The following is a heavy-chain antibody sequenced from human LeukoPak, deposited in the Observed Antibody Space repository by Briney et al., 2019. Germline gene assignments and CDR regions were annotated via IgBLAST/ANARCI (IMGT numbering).Heavy chain of an antibody. Sequence: PGGSLRLSCAASGFTFSSYGMHWFRQAPGKGLEWVAVIWYDGSNKYYPDSVQGRFTISRDNSKNTLYLQVNSLRAEDTAVYYCARDRSMSGWYIDLWGRGTLVTVSS. CDR3: ARDRSMSGWYIDL. V-gene: IGHV3-33*01. CDR1: GFTFSSYG. D-gene: IGHD2/OR15-2a*01. CDR2: IWYDGSNK. J-gene: IGHJ2*01.